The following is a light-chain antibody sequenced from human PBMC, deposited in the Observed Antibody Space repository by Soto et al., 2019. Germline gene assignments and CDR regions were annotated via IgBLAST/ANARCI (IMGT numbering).Light chain of an antibody. J-gene: IGLJ2*01. V-gene: IGLV2-14*01. CDR1: SSDIGNYDF. CDR3: SSYTTITSFIL. Sequence: QSVLTQPASVSGSPGQSISIPCTGTSSDIGNYDFVSWYQQVPGTAPKAMIYEVSIRPSGVSNRFSGSKSGNTASLTISGLQAEDEAYYYCSSYTTITSFILFGGGTKVTVL. CDR2: EVS.